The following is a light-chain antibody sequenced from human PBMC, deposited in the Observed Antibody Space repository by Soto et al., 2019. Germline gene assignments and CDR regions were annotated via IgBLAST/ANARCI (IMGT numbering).Light chain of an antibody. J-gene: IGLJ1*01. CDR3: SSYAGSRYV. V-gene: IGLV2-8*01. CDR2: EVS. CDR1: SSDVGGYNY. Sequence: QSVLTQPPSASGSPGQSVTISCTGTSSDVGGYNYVSWYQQHPGKAPKLMIYEVSKRPSGVPDRFSGSKSGNTASLTVSGLQAEDEADYYCSSYAGSRYVFGTGTKATVL.